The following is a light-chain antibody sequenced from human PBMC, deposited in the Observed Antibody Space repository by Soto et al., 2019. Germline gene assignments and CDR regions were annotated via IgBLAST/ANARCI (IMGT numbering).Light chain of an antibody. CDR2: DVT. Sequence: QSALTQPRSVSESPGQSVTISCTGTSSDVGAYDYVSWYQQHPGKAPQLMIYDVTKRPSGVPHRFSGSRSGNTASLTISRLQAEDDADYYCCSYAGSYTWVFGGGTKLTVL. J-gene: IGLJ2*01. CDR3: CSYAGSYTWV. CDR1: SSDVGAYDY. V-gene: IGLV2-11*01.